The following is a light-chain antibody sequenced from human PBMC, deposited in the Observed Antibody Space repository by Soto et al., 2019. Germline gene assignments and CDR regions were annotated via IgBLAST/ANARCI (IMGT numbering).Light chain of an antibody. V-gene: IGLV2-14*01. CDR3: KSYVGSNTYG. CDR2: EVT. Sequence: QSVLTQPASVSGSPGQSIAISCTGSSRDVGFYNYISWYQQHPGKVPKLIIYEVTNQPSGVSNRLSGSKSGITASLTISELQAEDLADYFYKSYVGSNTYGCGSGTQVTVL. J-gene: IGLJ1*01. CDR1: SRDVGFYNY.